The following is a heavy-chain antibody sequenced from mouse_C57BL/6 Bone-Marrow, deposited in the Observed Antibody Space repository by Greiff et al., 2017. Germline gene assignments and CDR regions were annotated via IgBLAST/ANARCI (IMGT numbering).Heavy chain of an antibody. V-gene: IGHV1-39*01. Sequence: LQESGPELVKPGASVKISCKASGYSFTDYNMNWVKQSNGKSLEWIGVINPNYGTTSYNQKFKGKATLTVDQSSSTAYMRLNSLTSEDSAVYYGASWGSTVVDTPGYFDVWGTGTTVTVSS. CDR1: GYSFTDYN. CDR3: ASWGSTVVDTPGYFDV. D-gene: IGHD1-1*01. J-gene: IGHJ1*03. CDR2: INPNYGTT.